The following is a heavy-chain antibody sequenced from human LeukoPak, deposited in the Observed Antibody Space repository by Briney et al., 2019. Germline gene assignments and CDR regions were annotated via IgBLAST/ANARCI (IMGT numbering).Heavy chain of an antibody. CDR2: INPNSGGT. D-gene: IGHD6-13*01. CDR1: GYTFTCYY. Sequence: ASVTVSCKASGYTFTCYYMHWVRQAPGQGLEWMGWINPNSGGTNYAQKFQGRVTMTRDTSISTAYMELSSLRSEDTAVYYCARGVRAAGGWFDPWGQGTLVTVSS. V-gene: IGHV1-2*02. J-gene: IGHJ5*02. CDR3: ARGVRAAGGWFDP.